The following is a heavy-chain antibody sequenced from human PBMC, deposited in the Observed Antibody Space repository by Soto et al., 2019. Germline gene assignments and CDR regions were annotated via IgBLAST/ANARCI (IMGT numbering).Heavy chain of an antibody. CDR2: ISGSGGST. CDR3: AKSRGVLTGYCFHY. D-gene: IGHD3-9*01. V-gene: IGHV3-23*01. Sequence: RSMRPSSPVSALSSSSTYTRCVRPAEGKGLEWVSAISGSGGSTYYAESVKGRFTISRDNSKNTLYLQMNSLRAGDTAVYYCAKSRGVLTGYCFHYWGQGTLVNLS. CDR1: ALSSSSTY. J-gene: IGHJ4*02.